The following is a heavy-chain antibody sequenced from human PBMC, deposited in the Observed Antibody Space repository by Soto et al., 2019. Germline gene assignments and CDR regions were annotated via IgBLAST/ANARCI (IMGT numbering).Heavy chain of an antibody. D-gene: IGHD6-6*01. CDR1: GGSFSGYY. V-gene: IGHV4-34*01. CDR3: ARGGSSSPHYYYYGMDV. J-gene: IGHJ6*02. Sequence: QVQLQQWGAGLLKPSETLSLTCAVYGGSFSGYYWSWIRQPPGKGLEWIGEINHSGSTNYNPSLKSRVTISVDTSKNQFSLKLSSVTAADTAVYYCARGGSSSPHYYYYGMDVWGQGTTVTVSS. CDR2: INHSGST.